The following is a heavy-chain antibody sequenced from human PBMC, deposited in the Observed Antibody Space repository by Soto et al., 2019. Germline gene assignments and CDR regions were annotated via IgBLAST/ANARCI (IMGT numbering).Heavy chain of an antibody. V-gene: IGHV3-33*01. CDR1: GFTFSSYG. CDR3: AGGVPAAIPNYYYYGMDV. J-gene: IGHJ6*02. CDR2: IWYDGSNK. Sequence: PGGSLRLSCAASGFTFSSYGMHWVRQAPGKGLEWVAVIWYDGSNKYYADSVKGRFTISRDNSKNTLYLQMNSLRAEDTAVYYCAGGVPAAIPNYYYYGMDVWGQGTTVT. D-gene: IGHD2-2*02.